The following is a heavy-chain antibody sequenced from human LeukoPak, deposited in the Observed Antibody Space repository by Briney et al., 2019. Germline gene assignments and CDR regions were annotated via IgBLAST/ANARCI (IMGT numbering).Heavy chain of an antibody. CDR2: ISSYNGCT. CDR1: GYTFTGYY. Sequence: ASVKVSCKASGYTFTGYYVHWVRQAPGQGPEWIGSISSYNGCTKFAHNFQGRVSMTSDASISTVSMELRSLTSDDTAVYYCARGKVGVDWCFDIWGRGTLLSVSS. V-gene: IGHV1-2*02. D-gene: IGHD1-26*01. J-gene: IGHJ2*01. CDR3: ARGKVGVDWCFDI.